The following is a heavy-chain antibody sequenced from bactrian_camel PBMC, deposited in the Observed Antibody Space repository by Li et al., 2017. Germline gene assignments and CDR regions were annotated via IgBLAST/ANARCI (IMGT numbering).Heavy chain of an antibody. CDR2: VVSGGGRT. Sequence: QLVESGGGSVQAGGSLRLSCSASGSMPSMDCFGWVRQAPGKGLEWVSTVVVSGGGRTYYADSVKGRFTISRDNAKNMLYLHLNRLKPEDTARYYCAADEPTCDCDSNSWCYRRGQGTQVTVS. CDR3: AADEPTCDCDSNSWCYR. CDR1: GSMPSMDC. V-gene: IGHV3S25*01. D-gene: IGHD3*01. J-gene: IGHJ4*01.